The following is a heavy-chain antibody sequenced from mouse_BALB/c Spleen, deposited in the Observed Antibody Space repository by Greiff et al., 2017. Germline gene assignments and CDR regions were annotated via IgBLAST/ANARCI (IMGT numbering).Heavy chain of an antibody. CDR3: ARGFITTARNWAWFAD. CDR1: GYSFTGYY. V-gene: IGHV1-31*01. J-gene: IGHJ3*01. D-gene: IGHD1-2*01. CDR2: INPYNGAT. Sequence: VQLQQSGPELVKPGASVKISCKASGYSFTGYYMHWVKQSHVKSLEWIGRINPYNGATSYNQNFKDKASLTVDKSSSTAYMELHSLTSEDSAVYYCARGFITTARNWAWFADWGRGTLVTVSA.